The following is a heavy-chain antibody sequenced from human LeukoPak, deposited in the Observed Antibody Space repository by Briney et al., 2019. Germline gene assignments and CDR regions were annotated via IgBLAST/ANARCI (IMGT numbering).Heavy chain of an antibody. V-gene: IGHV3-73*01. J-gene: IGHJ5*02. Sequence: PGGSLRLSCAASGFTFSGSAMHWVRQASGKGLEWVGRIRSKANSYATAYAASVKGRFTISRDDSKNTAYLQMNSLKTEDTAVYYCTRHSSSWAIPFDPWGQGTLVTVSS. CDR3: TRHSSSWAIPFDP. CDR2: IRSKANSYAT. D-gene: IGHD6-13*01. CDR1: GFTFSGSA.